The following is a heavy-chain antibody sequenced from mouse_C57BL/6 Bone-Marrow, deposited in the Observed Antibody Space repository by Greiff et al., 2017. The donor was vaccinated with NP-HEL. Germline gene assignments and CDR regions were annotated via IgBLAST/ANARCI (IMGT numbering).Heavy chain of an antibody. V-gene: IGHV2-9-1*01. Sequence: VQLQQSGPGLVAPSQSLSITCTVSGFSLTSYAISWVRQPPGKGLEWLGVIWTGGGTNYNSALKSRLSISKENSKSQVILKMNSLQTDDTARYYCARNLGTTVVAPFDYWGQGTTLTVSS. J-gene: IGHJ2*01. CDR2: IWTGGGT. CDR3: ARNLGTTVVAPFDY. D-gene: IGHD1-1*01. CDR1: GFSLTSYA.